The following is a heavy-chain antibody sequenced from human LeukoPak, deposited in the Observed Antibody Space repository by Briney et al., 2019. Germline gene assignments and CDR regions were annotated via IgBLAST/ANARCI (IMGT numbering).Heavy chain of an antibody. D-gene: IGHD3-10*01. Sequence: ETLSLTCAVSGGSISSSNWWSWVRQPPGKGLEWVSSISSSSSYIYYADSVKGRFTISRDNAKNSLYLQMNSLRAEDTAVYYCARGSYYGSGSYFPPFSDYYYYMDVWGKGTTVTVSS. J-gene: IGHJ6*03. CDR2: ISSSSSYI. CDR1: GGSISSSN. V-gene: IGHV3-21*01. CDR3: ARGSYYGSGSYFPPFSDYYYYMDV.